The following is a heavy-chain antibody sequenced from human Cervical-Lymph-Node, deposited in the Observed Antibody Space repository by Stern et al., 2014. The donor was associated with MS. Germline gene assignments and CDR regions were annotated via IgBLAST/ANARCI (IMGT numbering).Heavy chain of an antibody. CDR3: ARRHCSSRRCGWFDP. CDR2: INPGDSDT. J-gene: IGHJ5*02. Sequence: VQLGQSGAEVKKPGESLKISCKGSGYSFTSYWIGWVRQMPGQGLEGMGIINPGDSDTRYSPAFQGQVTISADKSISTASLQWSSLKASDTAMYYCARRHCSSRRCGWFDPWGQGTLVTVSS. V-gene: IGHV5-51*01. D-gene: IGHD2-2*01. CDR1: GYSFTSYW.